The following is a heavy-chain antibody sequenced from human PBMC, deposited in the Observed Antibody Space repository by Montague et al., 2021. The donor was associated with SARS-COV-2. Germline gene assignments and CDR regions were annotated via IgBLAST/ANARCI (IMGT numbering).Heavy chain of an antibody. CDR3: ARRLTGLEPPFDP. J-gene: IGHJ5*02. Sequence: SETLSLTCSVPGSCNSGADRYSTRLHPSPHGGLYWIGSIYYNGSTMHNPSLKSRVTMSVDTSKNQFSLHLNLVTAADTAVYYCARRLTGLEPPFDPWGQGTLVIVSS. V-gene: IGHV4-39*01. CDR2: IYYNGST. D-gene: IGHD1-1*01. CDR1: GSCNSGADRY.